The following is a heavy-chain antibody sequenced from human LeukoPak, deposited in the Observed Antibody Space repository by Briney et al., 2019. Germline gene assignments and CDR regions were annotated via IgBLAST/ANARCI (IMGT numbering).Heavy chain of an antibody. D-gene: IGHD3-9*01. V-gene: IGHV1-46*01. CDR2: INPSGGST. Sequence: ASVTVSCKASGYTFTSYYMHWVRQAPGQGLEWMGIINPSGGSTSYAQKFQGRVTMTRDTSASTAYMELSSLRSEDTAVYYCASLTGYGNWFDPWGQGTLVTVSS. J-gene: IGHJ5*02. CDR3: ASLTGYGNWFDP. CDR1: GYTFTSYY.